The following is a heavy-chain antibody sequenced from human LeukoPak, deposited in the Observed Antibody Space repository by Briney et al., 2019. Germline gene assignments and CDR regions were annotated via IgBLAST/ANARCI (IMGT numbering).Heavy chain of an antibody. CDR3: ARAPGSSSWGTYNWFDP. CDR2: IIPIFGTA. CDR1: GGTFSSYA. Sequence: SVKVSCKASGGTFSSYAISWVRQAPGQGLEWMGGIIPIFGTANYAQKFQGRVTITRDTSASTAYMELSSLRSEDTAVYYCARAPGSSSWGTYNWFDPWGQGTLVTVSS. J-gene: IGHJ5*02. V-gene: IGHV1-69*05. D-gene: IGHD6-13*01.